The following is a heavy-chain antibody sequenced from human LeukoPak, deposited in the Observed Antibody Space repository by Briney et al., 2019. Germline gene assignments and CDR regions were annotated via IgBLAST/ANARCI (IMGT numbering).Heavy chain of an antibody. J-gene: IGHJ4*02. CDR3: ARDRQPEYYYDSSGYYPFDY. Sequence: SETLSLTCTVSGGSISSSSYYWGWIRQPPGKGLEWIGSIYYSGSTYYNPSLKSRVTISVDTSKNQFSLKLSSVTAADTAVYYCARDRQPEYYYDSSGYYPFDYWGQGTLVTASS. CDR1: GGSISSSSYY. D-gene: IGHD3-22*01. CDR2: IYYSGST. V-gene: IGHV4-39*07.